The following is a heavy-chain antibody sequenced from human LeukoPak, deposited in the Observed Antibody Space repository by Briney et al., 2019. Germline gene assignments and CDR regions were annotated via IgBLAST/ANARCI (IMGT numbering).Heavy chain of an antibody. J-gene: IGHJ6*02. D-gene: IGHD1-26*01. CDR3: ARDRRELSDVGATFYYYYGMDV. CDR1: GFTFSSYS. V-gene: IGHV3-21*01. Sequence: GGSLRLSCAASGFTFSSYSMNWVRQAPGKGLEWVSSISSSSSYIYYADSVKGRFTISRDNAKNSLYLQMNSLRAEDTAVYYCARDRRELSDVGATFYYYYGMDVWGQGTTVTVSS. CDR2: ISSSSSYI.